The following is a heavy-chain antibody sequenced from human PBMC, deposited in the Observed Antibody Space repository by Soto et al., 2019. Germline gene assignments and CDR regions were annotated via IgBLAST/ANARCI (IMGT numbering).Heavy chain of an antibody. CDR2: IGRSGSAT. J-gene: IGHJ4*02. CDR1: GFTFSTFG. CDR3: ARDEDGDYDFDY. V-gene: IGHV3-48*01. D-gene: IGHD4-17*01. Sequence: GGSLRLSCAASGFTFSTFGMAWVRQAPGRGLEWVSYIGRSGSATLYADSVRGRVIVSRDNSKNLLFLQLNSLRADDTAIYYCARDEDGDYDFDYWGQGS.